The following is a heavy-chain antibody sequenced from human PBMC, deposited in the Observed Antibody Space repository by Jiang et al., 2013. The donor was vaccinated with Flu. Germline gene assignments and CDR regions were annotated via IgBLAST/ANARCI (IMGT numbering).Heavy chain of an antibody. V-gene: IGHV7-4-1*02. CDR2: XNPNTGIP. D-gene: IGHD3-16*02. CDR1: YSFTTYS. J-gene: IGHJ4*02. CDR3: ARRSPTDY. Sequence: YSFTTYSMNWVRQAPGQGLEWMGWXNPNTGIPTYAQGFTGRFAFSLDTSVSTAYLQISSLKAEDTAVYYCARRSPTDYWGQGTLVTVSS.